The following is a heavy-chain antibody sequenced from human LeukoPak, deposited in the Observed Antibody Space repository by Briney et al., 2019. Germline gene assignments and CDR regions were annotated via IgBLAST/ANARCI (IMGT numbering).Heavy chain of an antibody. CDR2: IHTSGTS. CDR1: GGSISNYY. J-gene: IGHJ5*02. CDR3: AKGLFCSSANCDVFGP. D-gene: IGHD2-2*01. Sequence: SETLSLTCAVSGGSISNYYWSWIRQPPGKGLEWIGYIHTSGTSNQNPSLKSRVTISVDTSKNHYSLSLRSVTAADTAVYYCAKGLFCSSANCDVFGPWGQGTLVTVSS. V-gene: IGHV4-4*09.